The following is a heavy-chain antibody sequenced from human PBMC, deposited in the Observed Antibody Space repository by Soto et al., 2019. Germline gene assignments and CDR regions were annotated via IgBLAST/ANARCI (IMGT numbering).Heavy chain of an antibody. CDR1: GFTFRSYG. Sequence: GGSLRLSCAASGFTFRSYGMSWVRQTPGKGLEWLAIIQYDGSKEYYADSVKGRFSISRDNSKNTLDLQMNSLRAEDSAVYYCARDRTYYGSGAVGMDVWGQGTTVTVSS. V-gene: IGHV3-33*07. D-gene: IGHD3-10*01. CDR2: IQYDGSKE. J-gene: IGHJ6*02. CDR3: ARDRTYYGSGAVGMDV.